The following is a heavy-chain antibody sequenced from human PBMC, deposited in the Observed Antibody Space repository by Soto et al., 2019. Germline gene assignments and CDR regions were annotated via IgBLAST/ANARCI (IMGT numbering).Heavy chain of an antibody. D-gene: IGHD3-16*01. CDR3: ARGPRGYVYYHGMDV. Sequence: QVQVQESGPGLVKPSETLSLTCTVSGGSISSYYVSWIRQSAGKGLEWIGRIDTSGTTNYSPYLKSRVTMSVDASKSQFSLNLSSVTAADTAVYYCARGPRGYVYYHGMDVWGQGTTVTVS. V-gene: IGHV4-4*07. CDR1: GGSISSYY. J-gene: IGHJ6*02. CDR2: IDTSGTT.